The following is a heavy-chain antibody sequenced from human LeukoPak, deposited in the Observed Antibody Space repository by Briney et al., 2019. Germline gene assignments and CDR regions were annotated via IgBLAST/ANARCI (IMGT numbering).Heavy chain of an antibody. CDR2: INSDGSST. CDR1: GSTFTSYW. J-gene: IGHJ4*02. CDR3: AMGPYYYDSSGYYY. V-gene: IGHV3-74*01. D-gene: IGHD3-22*01. Sequence: PGGSLRLSCVASGSTFTSYWMHWDRQAPGKGLVWVSRINSDGSSTNYADSVKGRFTISRDNAKNTLYLRMNSLRAEDTAVYYCAMGPYYYDSSGYYYWGQGTLVTVSS.